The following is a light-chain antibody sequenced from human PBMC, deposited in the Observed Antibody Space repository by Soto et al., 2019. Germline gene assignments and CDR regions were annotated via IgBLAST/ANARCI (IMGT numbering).Light chain of an antibody. J-gene: IGLJ3*02. Sequence: QSALTQPASVSGSPGQSITISCTGTSSDVGGYNYVSWYQQHPGKDPKLMIYDVSNRPSGVSNRFSGSKSGNTASLTISGLQAEDEADYYCSSYTSSSSLFGGGTQLTVL. CDR3: SSYTSSSSL. CDR1: SSDVGGYNY. V-gene: IGLV2-14*01. CDR2: DVS.